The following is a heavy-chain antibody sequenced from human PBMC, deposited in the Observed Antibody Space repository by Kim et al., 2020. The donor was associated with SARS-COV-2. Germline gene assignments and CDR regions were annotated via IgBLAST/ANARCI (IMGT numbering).Heavy chain of an antibody. D-gene: IGHD3-10*01. Sequence: PSIKSRVTISVDASKSQFSLRLSSVTTADTAVYYCARGEGNYYGSWTFDYWGQGTLVTVSS. V-gene: IGHV4-59*09. CDR3: ARGEGNYYGSWTFDY. J-gene: IGHJ4*02.